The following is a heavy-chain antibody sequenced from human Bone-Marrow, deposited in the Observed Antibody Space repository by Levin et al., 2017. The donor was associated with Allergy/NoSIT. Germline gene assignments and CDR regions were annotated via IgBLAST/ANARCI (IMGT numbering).Heavy chain of an antibody. J-gene: IGHJ4*02. CDR2: IYYSGNT. CDR3: ARELWRYYFDS. Sequence: RTSETLSLTCTVSGDSISSTSHYWGWIRQPPGKGLEWIGSIYYSGNTYYNPSIQSRVTISVDTSKNQFSLRLNSVTAADTAVYYCARELWRYYFDSWGQGIQVTVSS. CDR1: GDSISSTSHY. D-gene: IGHD3-16*01. V-gene: IGHV4-39*02.